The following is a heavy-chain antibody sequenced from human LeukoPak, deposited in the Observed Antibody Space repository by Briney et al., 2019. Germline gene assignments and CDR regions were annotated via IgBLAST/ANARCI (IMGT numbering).Heavy chain of an antibody. CDR3: ARHENWNFPY. CDR2: INPDGSTK. CDR1: GFTFSSYW. J-gene: IGHJ4*02. V-gene: IGHV3-7*01. D-gene: IGHD1-7*01. Sequence: PGGSLRLSCAASGFTFSSYWMTWVRQAPGKGLEWVANINPDGSTKDYVDSVKGRFIISRENAWSSLYPQINSLRAEDTAIYYCARHENWNFPYWGQGTLVTVSS.